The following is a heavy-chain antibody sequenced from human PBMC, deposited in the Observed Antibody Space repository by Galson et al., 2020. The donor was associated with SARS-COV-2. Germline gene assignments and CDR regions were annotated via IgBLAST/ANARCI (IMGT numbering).Heavy chain of an antibody. CDR2: IWYDGSNN. J-gene: IGHJ4*02. CDR1: GFTFSSYG. CDR3: AKDLGIGDGYNYDGY. Sequence: GESLKISCAVSGFTFSSYGMHWVRQAPGKGLEWVAVIWYDGSNNYYADSVKGRFTISRDNSKNTLYLQMNSLRAEDTAVYYCAKDLGIGDGYNYDGYWGQGTLVTVSS. D-gene: IGHD5-12*01. V-gene: IGHV3-33*06.